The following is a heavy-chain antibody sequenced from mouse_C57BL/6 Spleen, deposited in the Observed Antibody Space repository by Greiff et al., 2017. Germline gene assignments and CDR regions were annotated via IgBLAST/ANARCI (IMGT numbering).Heavy chain of an antibody. Sequence: VQLQQSGAELVKPGASVKISCTASGYAFSSYWMNWVKQRPGKGLEWIGQIYPGDGDTNYNGKFKGKATLTADKSSSTAYMQLSSLTSEDSAVYFCAREDGYYGSSPFDYWGQGTTLTVSS. V-gene: IGHV1-80*01. D-gene: IGHD1-1*01. J-gene: IGHJ2*01. CDR1: GYAFSSYW. CDR3: AREDGYYGSSPFDY. CDR2: IYPGDGDT.